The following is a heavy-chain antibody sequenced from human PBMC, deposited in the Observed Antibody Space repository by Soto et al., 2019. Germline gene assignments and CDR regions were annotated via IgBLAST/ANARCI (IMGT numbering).Heavy chain of an antibody. CDR3: ATSRPNYYYYYMDV. D-gene: IGHD6-6*01. J-gene: IGHJ6*03. CDR1: GGSISSGGYY. V-gene: IGHV4-31*03. CDR2: IYYSGST. Sequence: SQTLSLTCTVSGGSISSGGYYWSWIRQHPGKGLEWIGYIYYSGSTYYNPSLKSRVTISVDTSKNQFSLKLSSVTAADTAVYYCATSRPNYYYYYMDVWGKGTTVTVSS.